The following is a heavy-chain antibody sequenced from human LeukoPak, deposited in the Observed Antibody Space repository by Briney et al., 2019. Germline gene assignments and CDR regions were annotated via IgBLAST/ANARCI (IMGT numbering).Heavy chain of an antibody. CDR1: GYTFTSYD. CDR3: ARVPLPNYYYGMDV. D-gene: IGHD1-14*01. Sequence: LGASVRVSCTASGYTFTSYDFNWVRQAPGQGLEWMGWMNPNSGNTVYAQKFQGRVTITRNTSISTAYMELSSLRSEDTAVYYCARVPLPNYYYGMDVWGQGTTVTVSS. V-gene: IGHV1-8*01. J-gene: IGHJ6*02. CDR2: MNPNSGNT.